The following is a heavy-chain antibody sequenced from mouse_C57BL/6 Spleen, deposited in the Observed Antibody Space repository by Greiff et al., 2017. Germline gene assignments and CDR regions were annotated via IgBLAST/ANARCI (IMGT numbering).Heavy chain of an antibody. Sequence: VKLMESGPGLVQPSQSLSITCTVSGFSLTSYGVHWVRQSPGKGLEWLGVIWSGGSTDYNAAFISRLSISKDNSKSQVVFKMNSLQADDTAIYYCARTGTGYYFDYWGQGTTLTVSS. CDR1: GFSLTSYG. CDR3: ARTGTGYYFDY. J-gene: IGHJ2*01. D-gene: IGHD4-1*01. V-gene: IGHV2-2*01. CDR2: IWSGGST.